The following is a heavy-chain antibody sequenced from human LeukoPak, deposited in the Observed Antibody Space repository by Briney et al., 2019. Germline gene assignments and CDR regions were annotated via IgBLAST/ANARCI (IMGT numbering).Heavy chain of an antibody. CDR2: ISSTSSTI. CDR3: ARTRDGYKVFDF. Sequence: GGSLRLSCVASEFAFSSYSMNWVRQAPGKGLEWVSYISSTSSTIDYADSVKGRFTISRDNAKNSLFLQVNSLRAEDTAVYYCARTRDGYKVFDFWGQGILVTVSS. V-gene: IGHV3-48*04. D-gene: IGHD5-24*01. J-gene: IGHJ4*02. CDR1: EFAFSSYS.